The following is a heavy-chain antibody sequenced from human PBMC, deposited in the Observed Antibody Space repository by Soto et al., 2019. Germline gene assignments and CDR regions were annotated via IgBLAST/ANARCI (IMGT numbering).Heavy chain of an antibody. CDR3: ARGGSYRKKYNFDY. CDR2: IIPIFGTA. V-gene: IGHV1-69*06. Sequence: SVKVSCKASGGTFSSYAISWVRQAPGQGLEWMGGIIPIFGTANYAQKFQGRVTITADKSTSTAYMELSSLRSEDTAVYYCARGGSYRKKYNFDYWGQGTLVTVSS. J-gene: IGHJ4*02. CDR1: GGTFSSYA. D-gene: IGHD1-26*01.